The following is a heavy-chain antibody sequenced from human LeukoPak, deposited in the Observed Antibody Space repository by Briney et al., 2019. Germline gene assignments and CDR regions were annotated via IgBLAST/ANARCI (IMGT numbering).Heavy chain of an antibody. J-gene: IGHJ4*02. CDR3: AKHPAAYSYGSGLEY. CDR1: GFTFSSYA. CDR2: ISGSGGST. Sequence: GGSLRLSCAASGFTFSSYAMSWVRQAPGKGLEWVSAISGSGGSTYYADSVKGRFTISRDNSKNTLYLQMNSLRAEDTAVYYCAKHPAAYSYGSGLEYWGQGTLVTVSS. V-gene: IGHV3-23*01. D-gene: IGHD5-18*01.